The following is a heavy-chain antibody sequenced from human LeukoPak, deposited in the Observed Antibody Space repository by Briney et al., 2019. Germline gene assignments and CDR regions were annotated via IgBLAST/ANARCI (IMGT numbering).Heavy chain of an antibody. CDR1: GFTFSNYA. D-gene: IGHD3-9*01. J-gene: IGHJ5*02. Sequence: PGGSLRLSCAASGFTFSNYAMSWVRQGPGKGLEWVSTISANGVDTYSADSVKGRFTISRDNSKNTLYLQMNSLTVGDTAVYYCASAFLTGYYRNWFDPWGQGTLVTVPS. V-gene: IGHV3-23*01. CDR2: ISANGVDT. CDR3: ASAFLTGYYRNWFDP.